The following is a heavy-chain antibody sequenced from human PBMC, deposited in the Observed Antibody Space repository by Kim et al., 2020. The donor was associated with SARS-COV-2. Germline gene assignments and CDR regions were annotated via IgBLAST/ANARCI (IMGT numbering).Heavy chain of an antibody. V-gene: IGHV3-23*01. D-gene: IGHD5-12*01. CDR1: GFTFNSYA. J-gene: IGHJ4*01. CDR2: ISGSGSST. Sequence: WGSLRLSCAASGFTFNSYAMSWVRQAPGKGLEWVEAISGSGSSTFYAYSVKGRFTISSDNSKNTLFLQMNIIRAEATAYYYCANDMASVGYYYSYYFDY. CDR3: ANDMASVGYYYSYYFDY.